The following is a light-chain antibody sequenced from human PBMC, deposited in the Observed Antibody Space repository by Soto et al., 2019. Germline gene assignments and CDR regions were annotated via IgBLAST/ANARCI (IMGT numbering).Light chain of an antibody. V-gene: IGLV3-21*04. Sequence: ELTQPPSVSVAPGKTARITCGGNNIGSKSVHWYQQKPGQAPVLVIYYDSDRPSGIPERFSGSNSGNTATLTISRVEAGDEDDYYCQVWDSSSDHPVVFGGGTKLTVL. CDR2: YDS. CDR3: QVWDSSSDHPVV. CDR1: NIGSKS. J-gene: IGLJ2*01.